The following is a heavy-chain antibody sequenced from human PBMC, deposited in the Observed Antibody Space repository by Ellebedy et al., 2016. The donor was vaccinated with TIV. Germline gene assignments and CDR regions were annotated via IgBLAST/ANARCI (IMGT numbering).Heavy chain of an antibody. V-gene: IGHV1-18*01. J-gene: IGHJ6*02. CDR1: GYTFIDYG. Sequence: AASVKVSCKSSGYTFIDYGISWVRQAPGPGLNWMGWVSAYSGNTNYADNLQGRVTMTTDTSTDTAYIELRSLRSDATAVYYCARYSDSWTYYRNGMDVWGQGTTVTGSS. CDR3: ARYSDSWTYYRNGMDV. CDR2: VSAYSGNT. D-gene: IGHD3-10*01.